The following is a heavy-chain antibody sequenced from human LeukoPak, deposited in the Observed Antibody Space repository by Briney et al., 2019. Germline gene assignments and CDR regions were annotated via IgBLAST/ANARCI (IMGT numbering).Heavy chain of an antibody. CDR1: GYTFTSYG. Sequence: ASVKVSCKASGYTFTSYGISWVRQAPGQGLEWMGWISAYNGNTNYAQKLQGRVTMTTDTSTSTAYMELRSLRSDDTAVYYCARGGRYCSSTCCYGFISWFDPWGQGTLVTVSS. J-gene: IGHJ5*02. D-gene: IGHD2-2*01. CDR2: ISAYNGNT. CDR3: ARGGRYCSSTCCYGFISWFDP. V-gene: IGHV1-18*01.